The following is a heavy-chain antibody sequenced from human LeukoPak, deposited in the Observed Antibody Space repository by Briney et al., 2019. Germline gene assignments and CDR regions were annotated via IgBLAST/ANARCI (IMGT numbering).Heavy chain of an antibody. CDR3: AKWEPEVLEYYYYYMDV. CDR2: IGYDGSNK. D-gene: IGHD1-26*01. V-gene: IGHV3-30*02. CDR1: GFNFSTYG. Sequence: QTGGSLRLSCAASGFNFSTYGMHWVRQAPGKGLDGVAFIGYDGSNKYFADSVKGRFTISGDNSKNTLYLQMNSLRAEDTAVYYCAKWEPEVLEYYYYYMDVWGKGTTVTISS. J-gene: IGHJ6*03.